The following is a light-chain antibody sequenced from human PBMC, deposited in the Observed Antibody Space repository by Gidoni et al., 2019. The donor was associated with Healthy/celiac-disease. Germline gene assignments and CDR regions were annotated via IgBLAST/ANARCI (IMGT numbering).Light chain of an antibody. V-gene: IGKV4-1*01. CDR1: QSVLYSSNHKNY. Sequence: DIVMTQSPDSLAVSLGERATINCKSSQSVLYSSNHKNYLAWYQQKPGQPPKLLIYWASIRESGVPDRFSGSGSGTDFTLTISSLQAEDVAVYYCQQYYSTLLTFXXXTRLEIK. CDR3: QQYYSTLLT. J-gene: IGKJ5*01. CDR2: WAS.